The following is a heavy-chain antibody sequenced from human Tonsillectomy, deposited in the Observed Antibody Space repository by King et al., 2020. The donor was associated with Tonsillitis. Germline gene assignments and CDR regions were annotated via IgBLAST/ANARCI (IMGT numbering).Heavy chain of an antibody. Sequence: VQLQESGPGLVKTSETLSLTCTVSGGSISGSYWSWIRQSPGKGLEWIGYIYDDGGTNYNPSLKSRLVISVDTSKNQFSLSLSSVTAADTAVYFCARGSRGGWSPFDYWGQGTLVTVSS. CDR1: GGSISGSY. CDR2: IYDDGGT. D-gene: IGHD6-19*01. J-gene: IGHJ4*02. V-gene: IGHV4-59*01. CDR3: ARGSRGGWSPFDY.